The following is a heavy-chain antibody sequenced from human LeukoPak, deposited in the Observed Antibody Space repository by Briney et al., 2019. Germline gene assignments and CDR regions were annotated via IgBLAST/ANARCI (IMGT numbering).Heavy chain of an antibody. Sequence: GGSLRLSCAASGFTFSDHYMDWVRQAPGKELEWVGRTRNKANSYTTEYAASVKGRFTISRADSENSLYLQMNSLKTEDTAVYYCARVRYCSSTTCRGAFDIWGQGTMVTVSS. CDR2: TRNKANSYTT. D-gene: IGHD2-2*01. J-gene: IGHJ3*02. V-gene: IGHV3-72*01. CDR1: GFTFSDHY. CDR3: ARVRYCSSTTCRGAFDI.